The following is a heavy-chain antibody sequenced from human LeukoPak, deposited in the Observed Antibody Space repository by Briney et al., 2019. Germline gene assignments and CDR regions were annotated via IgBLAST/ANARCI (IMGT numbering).Heavy chain of an antibody. J-gene: IGHJ3*02. CDR1: GFTFDDYA. Sequence: GRSLRLSCAASGFTFDDYAMHWVRQAPGKGLEWVSGISWNSGSIGYADSVKGRFTISRDNAKNSLYLQMNSLRAEDMALYYCAKDWSYGAHAFDIWGQGTMATVSS. V-gene: IGHV3-9*03. CDR3: AKDWSYGAHAFDI. D-gene: IGHD4-17*01. CDR2: ISWNSGSI.